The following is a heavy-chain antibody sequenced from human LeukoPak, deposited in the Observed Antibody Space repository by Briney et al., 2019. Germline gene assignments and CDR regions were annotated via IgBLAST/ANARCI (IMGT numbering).Heavy chain of an antibody. CDR3: AREGFHENCSGGSCYSYYFDY. V-gene: IGHV3-64*01. Sequence: GGSLRLSCAASGFTFSSYAMHWVRQAPGKGLEYVSAISSNGGSTYYANSVKGRFTISRDNSKNTLYLQMGSLRAEDMAVYYRAREGFHENCSGGSCYSYYFDYWGQGTLVTVSS. J-gene: IGHJ4*02. D-gene: IGHD2-15*01. CDR2: ISSNGGST. CDR1: GFTFSSYA.